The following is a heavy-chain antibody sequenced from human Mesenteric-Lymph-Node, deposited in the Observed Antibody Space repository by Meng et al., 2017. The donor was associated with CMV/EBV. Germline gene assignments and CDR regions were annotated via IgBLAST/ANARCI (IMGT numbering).Heavy chain of an antibody. D-gene: IGHD6-19*01. CDR1: GFPFSDNY. Sequence: SGFPFSDNYMSWIRQAPGKGLEWVSYIRSSSRFINYADSVKGRFTISRDNAKNSLYLQMNSLRADDTAVYYCARDRRGLVAGSQNFDYWGQGTLVTVSS. V-gene: IGHV3-11*06. J-gene: IGHJ4*02. CDR2: IRSSSRFI. CDR3: ARDRRGLVAGSQNFDY.